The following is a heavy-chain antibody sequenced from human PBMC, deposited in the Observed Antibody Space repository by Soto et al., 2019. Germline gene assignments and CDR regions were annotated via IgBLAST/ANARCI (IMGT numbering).Heavy chain of an antibody. CDR2: ISGSGGSP. CDR3: ANARWSRATGCVPDY. D-gene: IGHD3-3*01. Sequence: EVQLLQSGGGLVQPGESLRLSCAASGFIFSSYTMSWVRQAPGKGLEWVSVISGSGGSPYQADSVQGRFTSSRNNPTNTLYLQMNSLRAEDTAIYYCANARWSRATGCVPDYWGQGTLVTVSS. J-gene: IGHJ4*02. CDR1: GFIFSSYT. V-gene: IGHV3-23*01.